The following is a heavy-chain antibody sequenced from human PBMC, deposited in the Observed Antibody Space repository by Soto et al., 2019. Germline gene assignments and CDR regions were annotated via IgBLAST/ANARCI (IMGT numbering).Heavy chain of an antibody. D-gene: IGHD5-12*01. V-gene: IGHV1-2*02. CDR2: IGPESGAT. CDR1: GYTFTGHY. CDR3: GRGRSGQIVVFY. Sequence: GASVKVSCKASGYTFTGHYIHWVRQAPEQGPEWMGEIGPESGATRYAQKFQGRVTMTMDMSITTVYMELSNLRPDDTAVYYCGRGRSGQIVVFYWGQGTPVTVSS. J-gene: IGHJ4*02.